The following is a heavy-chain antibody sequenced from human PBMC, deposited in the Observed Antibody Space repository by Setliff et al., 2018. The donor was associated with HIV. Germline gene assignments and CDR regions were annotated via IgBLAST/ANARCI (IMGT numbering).Heavy chain of an antibody. CDR3: ARKLRPGHGMDV. J-gene: IGHJ6*02. D-gene: IGHD3-10*01. Sequence: SLRLSCAASGFTFTSYWMIWVRQAPGKGLEWVANINQDGSEKNYVDSVKGRFTISRDNAENSLYLQMSSLRAEDTAVYYCARKLRPGHGMDVWGQGTTVTVS. V-gene: IGHV3-7*01. CDR2: INQDGSEK. CDR1: GFTFTSYW.